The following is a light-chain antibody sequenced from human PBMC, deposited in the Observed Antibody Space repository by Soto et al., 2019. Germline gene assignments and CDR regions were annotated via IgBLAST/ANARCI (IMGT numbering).Light chain of an antibody. CDR2: DAS. J-gene: IGKJ2*01. V-gene: IGKV3-15*01. CDR1: QSVSSN. CDR3: QQYNNWPPYT. Sequence: EIVMTQSPATLSVSPGERATLSCRASQSVSSNLAWYQQKPGQGPRLLIYDASTRATGIPARFSGSGSGTEFTLTISSLQSEDFAVYYCQQYNNWPPYTFGQGTKVEIK.